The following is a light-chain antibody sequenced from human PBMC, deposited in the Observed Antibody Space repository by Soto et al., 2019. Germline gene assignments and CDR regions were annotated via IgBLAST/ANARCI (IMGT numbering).Light chain of an antibody. CDR3: ASWDDRLNGWV. V-gene: IGLV2-14*01. Sequence: QSALTQPASVSGSPGQSITISCTGTSSDVGGYNYVSWYQQHPGKAPKLMIYEVSNRPSGVSNRFSGSKSGNTASLTISGLQSEDEADYYCASWDDRLNGWVFGGGTKLTVL. CDR1: SSDVGGYNY. CDR2: EVS. J-gene: IGLJ3*02.